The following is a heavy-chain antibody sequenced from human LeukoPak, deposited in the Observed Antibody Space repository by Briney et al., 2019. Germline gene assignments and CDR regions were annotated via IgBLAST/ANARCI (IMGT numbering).Heavy chain of an antibody. D-gene: IGHD2-15*01. J-gene: IGHJ4*02. CDR3: ARFPYCSGGSCYSN. V-gene: IGHV3-21*01. CDR1: GFTFSSYS. CDR2: ISSSSSYI. Sequence: PGGSLRLSCAASGFTFSSYSMNWVRQAPGKGLEWVSSISSSSSYIYYADSVKGRFTISRDNAKNLLYLQMNSLRAEDTAVYYCARFPYCSGGSCYSNWGQGTLVTVSS.